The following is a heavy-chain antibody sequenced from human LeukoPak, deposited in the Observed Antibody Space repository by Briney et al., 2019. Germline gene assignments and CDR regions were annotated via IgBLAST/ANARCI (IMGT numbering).Heavy chain of an antibody. Sequence: GGSLRLSCAASGFTFSSYWMSWVRQAPGKGLEWVANIKQDGSEKYYVDSVKGRFTISRDNAKNSLYLQMNSLRAEDTAVCYCARDGQVGWLQYDAFDIWGQGTMVTVSS. CDR2: IKQDGSEK. CDR3: ARDGQVGWLQYDAFDI. J-gene: IGHJ3*02. V-gene: IGHV3-7*05. CDR1: GFTFSSYW. D-gene: IGHD5-24*01.